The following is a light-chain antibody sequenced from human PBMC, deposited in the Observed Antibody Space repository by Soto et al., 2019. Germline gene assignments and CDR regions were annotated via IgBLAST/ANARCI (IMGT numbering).Light chain of an antibody. CDR3: CSYAGGPYV. V-gene: IGLV2-11*01. CDR1: SSDVGGYNY. Sequence: HSVLTQPRSVSGSPGQSVAISCTGTSSDVGGYNYVSWYQQHPGKAPKVMIYDVSKRPSGVPDRFSGSKSGNTASLTISGLQAEDEADYYCCSYAGGPYVFGTGNKVTVL. J-gene: IGLJ1*01. CDR2: DVS.